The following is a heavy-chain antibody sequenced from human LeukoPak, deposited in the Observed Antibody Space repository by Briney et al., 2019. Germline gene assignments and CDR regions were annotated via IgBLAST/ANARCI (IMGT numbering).Heavy chain of an antibody. CDR2: IYSGGST. Sequence: GGSLRLSCAASGFTVSSNYMSWVRQAPGKGLEWVSVIYSGGSTYYADSVKGRFPISRDNSKNTLYLQMNSLRAEDTAVYYCARAVSGDVNWFDPWGQGTLVTVSS. D-gene: IGHD1-26*01. CDR3: ARAVSGDVNWFDP. V-gene: IGHV3-66*02. CDR1: GFTVSSNY. J-gene: IGHJ5*02.